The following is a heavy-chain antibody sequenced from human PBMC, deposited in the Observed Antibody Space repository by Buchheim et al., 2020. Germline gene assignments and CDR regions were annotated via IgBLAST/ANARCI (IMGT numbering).Heavy chain of an antibody. Sequence: EVQLVESGGVLVQPGGSLRLSCAVSGFTFSSYSMNWVRQAPGKGLEWVSYISSSSSTTHYADSVKGRFTISRDNAKNSLYLQMNSLRDEDTAVYYCATSPAAEEIDDYYGLDVWGKGTT. D-gene: IGHD1-14*01. V-gene: IGHV3-48*02. CDR1: GFTFSSYS. CDR2: ISSSSSTT. J-gene: IGHJ6*04. CDR3: ATSPAAEEIDDYYGLDV.